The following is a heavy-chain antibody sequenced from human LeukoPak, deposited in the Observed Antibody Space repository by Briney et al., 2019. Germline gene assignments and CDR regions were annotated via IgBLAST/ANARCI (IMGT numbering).Heavy chain of an antibody. V-gene: IGHV3-48*01. CDR1: GFTFSSYS. CDR3: ARSMVRGGGNY. D-gene: IGHD3-10*01. Sequence: GGSLRLSCAASGFTFSSYSMNWVRQAPGKGLEWVSYISSSSSTIYYADSVKGRFTISRDNAKNSLYLQMNSLRAEDTAVYYCARSMVRGGGNYWGQGTLVTVSS. CDR2: ISSSSSTI. J-gene: IGHJ4*02.